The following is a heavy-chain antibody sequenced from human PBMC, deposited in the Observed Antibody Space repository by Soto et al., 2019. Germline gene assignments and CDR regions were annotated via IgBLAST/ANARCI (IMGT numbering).Heavy chain of an antibody. CDR2: IYAGDSDT. J-gene: IGHJ4*02. CDR3: ARQHPLDSSAWYN. CDR1: GYSFSDYW. V-gene: IGHV5-51*01. Sequence: GASLKISCEGSGYSFSDYWIGWVRHVPGKGLEWVGTIYAGDSDTRYGPSFEGQVTMSVDKSISTAYLHWSSLKASDSAIYYCARQHPLDSSAWYNWGQGTLVTVSS. D-gene: IGHD6-19*01.